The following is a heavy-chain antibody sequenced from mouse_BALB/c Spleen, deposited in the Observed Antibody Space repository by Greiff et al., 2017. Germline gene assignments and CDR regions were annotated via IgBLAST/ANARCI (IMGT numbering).Heavy chain of an antibody. J-gene: IGHJ4*01. V-gene: IGHV2-9*02. CDR1: GFSLTSYG. CDR2: IWAGGST. CDR3: ARDRGYGSRRAMDY. Sequence: VKLQESGPGLVAPSQSLSITCTVSGFSLTSYGVHWVRQPPGKGLEWLGVIWAGGSTNYNSALMSRLSISKDNSKSQVFLKMNSLQTDDTAMYYCARDRGYGSRRAMDYWGQGTSVTVSS. D-gene: IGHD1-1*01.